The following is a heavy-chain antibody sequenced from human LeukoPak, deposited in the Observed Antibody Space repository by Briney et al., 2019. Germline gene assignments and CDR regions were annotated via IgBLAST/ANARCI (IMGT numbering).Heavy chain of an antibody. CDR1: GGSISSYY. CDR3: TRVETADGGRFLEWLYNWFDP. V-gene: IGHV4-59*01. D-gene: IGHD3-3*01. Sequence: PSETLSLTCTVSGGSISSYYWSWIRQPPGKGLEWIGYIYYSGSTNYNPSLKSRVTISVDTSKNQFSLKLSYVTAADTAVYYCTRVETADGGRFLEWLYNWFDPWGQGTLVTVSS. CDR2: IYYSGST. J-gene: IGHJ5*02.